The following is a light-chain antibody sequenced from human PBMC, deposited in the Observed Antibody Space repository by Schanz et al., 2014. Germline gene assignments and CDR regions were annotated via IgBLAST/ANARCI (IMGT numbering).Light chain of an antibody. Sequence: QSVLTQPPSVSGAPGQRVTISCTGSSSNIGAGYDVHWYQQLPGTAPKLLIYGNSNRPSGVPDRISGSKSGNTASLTVSGLQAEDEADYYCASYTNTNTWVFGGGTKLTVL. J-gene: IGLJ3*02. CDR2: GNS. V-gene: IGLV1-40*01. CDR3: ASYTNTNTWV. CDR1: SSNIGAGYD.